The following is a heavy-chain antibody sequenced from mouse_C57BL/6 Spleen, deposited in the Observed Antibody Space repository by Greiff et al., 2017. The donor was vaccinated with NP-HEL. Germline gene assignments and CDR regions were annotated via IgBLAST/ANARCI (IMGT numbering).Heavy chain of an antibody. CDR1: GYSITGGYY. CDR2: ISYDGSN. J-gene: IGHJ2*01. V-gene: IGHV3-6*01. CDR3: ARDSTPYYYGSSHPFDY. Sequence: EVQVVESGPGLVKPSQSLSLTCSVTGYSITGGYYWNWIRQFPGNKLEWMGYISYDGSNNYNPSLKNRISITRDTSKNQFFLKLNSVTTEDTATYYCARDSTPYYYGSSHPFDYWGQGTTLTVSS. D-gene: IGHD1-1*01.